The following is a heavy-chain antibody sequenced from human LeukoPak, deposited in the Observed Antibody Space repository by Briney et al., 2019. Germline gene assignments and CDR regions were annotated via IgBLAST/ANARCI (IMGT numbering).Heavy chain of an antibody. Sequence: ASAKVSCKASGYTFTSYDINCGRETTGQGLEWMGWMNPNSGNVVYAQKFQGRVTMTRNTSVTTAYMELTSLRSEDTAMYYCARGQSQFDYWGQGTLVTVSS. CDR2: MNPNSGNV. V-gene: IGHV1-8*01. CDR1: GYTFTSYD. CDR3: ARGQSQFDY. J-gene: IGHJ4*02.